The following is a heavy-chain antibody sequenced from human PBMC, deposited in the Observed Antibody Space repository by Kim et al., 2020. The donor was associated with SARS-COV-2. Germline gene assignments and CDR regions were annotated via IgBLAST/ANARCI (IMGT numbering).Heavy chain of an antibody. J-gene: IGHJ5*02. CDR3: ARGCAADCYGWFDP. D-gene: IGHD2-21*02. CDR1: GFSLSRYG. V-gene: IGHV3-33*01. CDR2: IWYDGNKR. Sequence: GGSLRLSCAASGFSLSRYGMHWVRQAPGKGLEWVAVIWYDGNKRYYSDSVKGRFTISRDTSKNTLYLQMNSLRADDTAVYYCARGCAADCYGWFDPWGQGTLVTVSS.